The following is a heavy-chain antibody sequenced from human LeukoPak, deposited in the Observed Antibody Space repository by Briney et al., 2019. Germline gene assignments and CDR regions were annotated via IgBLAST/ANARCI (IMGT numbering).Heavy chain of an antibody. CDR3: ARSLAAELLWFGEPGFDY. D-gene: IGHD3-10*01. J-gene: IGHJ4*02. CDR1: GFTFSSYW. V-gene: IGHV3-7*01. CDR2: IKQDGSEK. Sequence: GGSLRLSCAASGFTFSSYWMSWVRQAPGKGLEWVANIKQDGSEKYYVDSVKGRFTISRDNAKNSLYLQVNSLRAEDTAVYYCARSLAAELLWFGEPGFDYWGQGTLVTVSS.